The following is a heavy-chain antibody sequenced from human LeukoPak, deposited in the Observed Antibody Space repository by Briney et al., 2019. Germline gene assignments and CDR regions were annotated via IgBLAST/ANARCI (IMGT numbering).Heavy chain of an antibody. J-gene: IGHJ3*02. CDR2: IYPGDSDT. CDR1: GYSFTSYW. Sequence: GESLKISCAGSGYSFTSYWIGWVRQMAGKRLEWLGIIYPGDSDTRYSPSFQGQVTISADKSVSTAYLQWGSMKASDTAMYYCARAPPYYYDSSGYYGLDAFDIWGQGTMVTVSS. V-gene: IGHV5-51*01. D-gene: IGHD3-22*01. CDR3: ARAPPYYYDSSGYYGLDAFDI.